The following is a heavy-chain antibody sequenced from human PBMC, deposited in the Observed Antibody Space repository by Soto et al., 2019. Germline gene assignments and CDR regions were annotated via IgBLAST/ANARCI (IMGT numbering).Heavy chain of an antibody. J-gene: IGHJ4*02. Sequence: ASVKVSCKASGGTFSSYGISWVRQAPGQGLEWMGWISAYNGNTNYAQKLQGRVTMTTDTSTSTAYMELRSLRSDDTAVYYCARDRADSSGYYYPDYWGQGALVTVSS. V-gene: IGHV1-18*01. CDR2: ISAYNGNT. CDR3: ARDRADSSGYYYPDY. CDR1: GGTFSSYG. D-gene: IGHD3-22*01.